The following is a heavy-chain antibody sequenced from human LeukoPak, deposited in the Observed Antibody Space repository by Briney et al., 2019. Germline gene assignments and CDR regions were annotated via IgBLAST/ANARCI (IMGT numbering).Heavy chain of an antibody. CDR1: GFTFSSYA. J-gene: IGHJ6*03. Sequence: PGGSLRLSCAASGFTFSSYAMSWVRQAPGKGLEWVSAISGSGGSTYYADSVKGRFTIPRDNSKNTLYLQMNSLRAEDTAVYYCAKGGVPATGYYYYYMDVWGKGTTVTVSS. CDR2: ISGSGGST. V-gene: IGHV3-23*01. CDR3: AKGGVPATGYYYYYMDV. D-gene: IGHD2-2*01.